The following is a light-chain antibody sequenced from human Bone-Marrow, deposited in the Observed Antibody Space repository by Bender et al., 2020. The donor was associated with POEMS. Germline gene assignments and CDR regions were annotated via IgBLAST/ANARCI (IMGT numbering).Light chain of an antibody. V-gene: IGLV2-23*01. J-gene: IGLJ1*01. CDR1: SSDVGSYDL. CDR2: EGS. CDR3: CSYAGSSSLV. Sequence: QSALTQPASVSGSPGQSITISCTGTSSDVGSYDLVSWYQHHPGQAPKLMIYEGSKRPSGISIRFSGSKSGNTASLTISGLQAEDGADYFCCSYAGSSSLVFGTGTKVTVL.